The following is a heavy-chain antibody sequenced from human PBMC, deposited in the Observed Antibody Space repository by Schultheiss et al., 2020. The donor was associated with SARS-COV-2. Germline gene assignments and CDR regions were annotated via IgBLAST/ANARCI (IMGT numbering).Heavy chain of an antibody. D-gene: IGHD4-17*01. J-gene: IGHJ4*02. Sequence: GGSLRLSCAASGFTFSSYWMSWVRQAPGKGLEWVANIKQDGSEKYYVDSVKGRFTISRDNAKNSLYLQMNSLRAEDTAVYYCARDLPSLYGDYALFDYWGQGTLVTVSS. V-gene: IGHV3-7*03. CDR1: GFTFSSYW. CDR2: IKQDGSEK. CDR3: ARDLPSLYGDYALFDY.